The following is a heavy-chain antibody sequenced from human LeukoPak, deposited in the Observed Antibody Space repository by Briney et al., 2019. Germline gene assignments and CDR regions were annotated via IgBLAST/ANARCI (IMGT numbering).Heavy chain of an antibody. CDR2: IWYDGSNK. V-gene: IGHV3-33*01. Sequence: PGGSLRLSCAASGFTFSSYGMHWVRQAPGKGLEWVAVIWYDGSNKYYADSVKGRFTISRDNSKNTLYLQMNSLRAEDTAVYYCARGGAVGATIYFQHWGQGTLVTVSS. CDR1: GFTFSSYG. J-gene: IGHJ1*01. CDR3: ARGGAVGATIYFQH. D-gene: IGHD1-26*01.